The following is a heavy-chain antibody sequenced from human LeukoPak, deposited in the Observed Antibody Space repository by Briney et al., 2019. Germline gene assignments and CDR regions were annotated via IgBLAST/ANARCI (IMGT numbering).Heavy chain of an antibody. D-gene: IGHD2-15*01. CDR3: GRDALVGYFSYYYMDV. Sequence: SETLSLTCTVSGGSISSHYWAWIRQSPVKGLEWIGDISNSGSTSYNPSLKSRVTISIDTSKNQFSLKLSSVTAADTAVYYCGRDALVGYFSYYYMDVWGKGTTVTVSS. CDR2: ISNSGST. J-gene: IGHJ6*03. V-gene: IGHV4-59*11. CDR1: GGSISSHY.